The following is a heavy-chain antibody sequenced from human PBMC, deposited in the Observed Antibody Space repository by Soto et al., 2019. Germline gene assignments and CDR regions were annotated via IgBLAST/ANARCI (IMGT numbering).Heavy chain of an antibody. CDR2: INPNSGGT. CDR1: GYTFSGFY. J-gene: IGHJ3*02. V-gene: IGHV1-2*02. D-gene: IGHD5-18*01. Sequence: GASVKVSCKASGYTFSGFYMHWVRQAPGQGLEWMGWINPNSGGTKSAEKFQGRVTMTRDTSISTAYMELSRLTSDDTAVYYCATDPVDTELGEAFDIWGQGTMVTVSS. CDR3: ATDPVDTELGEAFDI.